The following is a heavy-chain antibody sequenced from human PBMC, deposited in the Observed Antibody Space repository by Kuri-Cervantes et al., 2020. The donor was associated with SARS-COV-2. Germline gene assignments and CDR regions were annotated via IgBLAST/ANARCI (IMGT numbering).Heavy chain of an antibody. V-gene: IGHV3-9*01. Sequence: GGSLRLSCAASGFTFDDYAMHWVRQAPGKGLEWVSGIRWNSGSIGYADSVKGRFTISRDNAKNSLYLQMNSLRAEDTALYYCAKGPNPLLWFSELSGYMDVWGKGTTVTVSS. D-gene: IGHD3-10*01. CDR2: IRWNSGSI. CDR1: GFTFDDYA. J-gene: IGHJ6*03. CDR3: AKGPNPLLWFSELSGYMDV.